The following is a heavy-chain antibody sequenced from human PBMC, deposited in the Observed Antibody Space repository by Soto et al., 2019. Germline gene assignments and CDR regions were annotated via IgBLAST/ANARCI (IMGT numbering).Heavy chain of an antibody. Sequence: QVQLVQSGAEVKKPGASVKVSCKASGYTFTSYAMHWVRQAPGQRLEWMGWINAGNGNTKYSQKFQGRVTITRDTSASTAYMELRRLRCEETAVYSGARGGGGYCSGGSCYGLDYWGQGTLVTVSS. V-gene: IGHV1-3*01. J-gene: IGHJ4*02. CDR2: INAGNGNT. CDR3: ARGGGGYCSGGSCYGLDY. D-gene: IGHD2-15*01. CDR1: GYTFTSYA.